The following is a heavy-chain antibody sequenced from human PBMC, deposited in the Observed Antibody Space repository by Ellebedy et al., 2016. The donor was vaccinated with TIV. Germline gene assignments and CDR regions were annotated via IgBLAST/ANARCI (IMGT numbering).Heavy chain of an antibody. J-gene: IGHJ4*02. Sequence: AASVKVSCKASGYTFMSSSIAWVRQAPGQGLEWMGWINPYNGNTNYAQKFQGRVTMTTDTSTSTAYMDLKSLRYDDTALYYCARDFGAVAGTLDYWGQGTLVRVSS. CDR2: INPYNGNT. V-gene: IGHV1-18*01. CDR3: ARDFGAVAGTLDY. D-gene: IGHD6-19*01. CDR1: GYTFMSSS.